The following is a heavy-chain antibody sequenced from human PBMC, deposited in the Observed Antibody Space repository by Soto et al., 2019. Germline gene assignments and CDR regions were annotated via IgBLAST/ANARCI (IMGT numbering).Heavy chain of an antibody. CDR3: AREYDYVWGTHGYFDY. CDR2: IWYDGSNK. J-gene: IGHJ4*02. CDR1: GFTFSSYG. V-gene: IGHV3-33*01. Sequence: GGSLRLSCAASGFTFSSYGMHWVRQAPGKGLEWVAVIWYDGSNKYYADSVKGRFTISRDNSKNTLYLQMNSLRAEDTAVYYCAREYDYVWGTHGYFDYWGQGTLVTVSS. D-gene: IGHD3-16*01.